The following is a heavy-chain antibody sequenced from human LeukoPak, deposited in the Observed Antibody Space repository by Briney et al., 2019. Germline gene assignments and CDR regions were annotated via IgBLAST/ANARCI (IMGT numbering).Heavy chain of an antibody. Sequence: SETLSLTCTVPGGSMSSYYWSWIRQPPGKGLDWIGYIYYSGSTKYNPSLKSRVTISVDTSKNQFSLKLSSVTAADTAVYYCARGARAGYNLEPFDYWGQGTLVTVSS. CDR3: ARGARAGYNLEPFDY. V-gene: IGHV4-59*08. CDR2: IYYSGST. CDR1: GGSMSSYY. D-gene: IGHD5-24*01. J-gene: IGHJ4*02.